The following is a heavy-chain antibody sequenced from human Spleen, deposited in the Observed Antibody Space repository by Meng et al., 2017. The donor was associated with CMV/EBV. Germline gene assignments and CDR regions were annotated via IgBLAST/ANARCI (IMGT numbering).Heavy chain of an antibody. J-gene: IGHJ4*02. Sequence: CTVSGDSITSREYYWTWIRQHPGKGLEWVGSVYYGGVSSYSPSLNSRVSISLDMSKSQFSLTLTSVTAADTAMYYCARSLRSLPYFDFWGQGTPVTVSS. D-gene: IGHD2-15*01. V-gene: IGHV4-31*03. CDR3: ARSLRSLPYFDF. CDR1: GDSITSREYY. CDR2: VYYGGVS.